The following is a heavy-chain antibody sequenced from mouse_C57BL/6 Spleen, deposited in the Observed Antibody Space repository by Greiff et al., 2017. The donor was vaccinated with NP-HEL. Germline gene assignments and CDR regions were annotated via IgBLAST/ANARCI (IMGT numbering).Heavy chain of an antibody. CDR1: GYAFSSSW. CDR3: ARGGDYDEGYFDV. V-gene: IGHV1-82*01. CDR2: IYPGDGDT. D-gene: IGHD2-4*01. Sequence: QVQLQQSGPELVKPGASVKISCKASGYAFSSSWMNWVKQRPGKGLEWIGRIYPGDGDTNYNGKFKGKATLTADKSSSTAYMQLSSLTSEDSAVYFCARGGDYDEGYFDVWGTGTTVTVSS. J-gene: IGHJ1*03.